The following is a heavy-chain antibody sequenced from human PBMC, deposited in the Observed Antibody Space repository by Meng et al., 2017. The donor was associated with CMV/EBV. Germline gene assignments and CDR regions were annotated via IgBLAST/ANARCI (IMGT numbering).Heavy chain of an antibody. J-gene: IGHJ6*02. V-gene: IGHV3-48*03. CDR1: GFTFSSYE. CDR3: ASLLPIFGVVVGMDV. Sequence: GESLKISCAASGFTFSSYEMNWVRQAPGKGLEWVSYISSSGSTIYYADSVKGRFTISRDNAKNSLYLQMNSLRAEDTAVYYCASLLPIFGVVVGMDVWGQGTTVTVSS. CDR2: ISSSGSTI. D-gene: IGHD3-3*01.